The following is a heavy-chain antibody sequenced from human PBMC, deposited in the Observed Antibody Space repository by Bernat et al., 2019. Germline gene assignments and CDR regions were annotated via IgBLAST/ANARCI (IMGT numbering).Heavy chain of an antibody. V-gene: IGHV3-74*01. Sequence: QLVESGGGLVQPGGSLRLSCAASGFTFSSYWMHWVRQAPGKGLVWVSRISSDGSATNYADSVKGRFTISRDNAKNTLFLQMNSLRAEDTAVYYCARRNSSDPRALDVWGQGTTVTVSS. D-gene: IGHD2/OR15-2a*01. CDR1: GFTFSSYW. CDR2: ISSDGSAT. J-gene: IGHJ6*02. CDR3: ARRNSSDPRALDV.